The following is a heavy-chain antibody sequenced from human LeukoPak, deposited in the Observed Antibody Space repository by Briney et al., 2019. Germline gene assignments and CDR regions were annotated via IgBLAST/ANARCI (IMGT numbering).Heavy chain of an antibody. Sequence: PGGSLILSCAASGFTFSSYAMHWVRQAPGKGLEWVAVISYDGSNKYYADSVKGRFTISRDNSKNTLYLQMNSLRAEDTAVYYCARDSPAYCSGGSCFSGGMDVWGQGTTVTVSS. CDR3: ARDSPAYCSGGSCFSGGMDV. D-gene: IGHD2-15*01. J-gene: IGHJ6*02. V-gene: IGHV3-30-3*01. CDR1: GFTFSSYA. CDR2: ISYDGSNK.